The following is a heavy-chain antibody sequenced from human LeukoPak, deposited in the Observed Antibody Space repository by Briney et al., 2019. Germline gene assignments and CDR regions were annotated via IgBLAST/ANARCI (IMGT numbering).Heavy chain of an antibody. D-gene: IGHD3-10*01. CDR1: GYTFSDYN. Sequence: ASVKVSCKASGYTFSDYNIHWVQYAPGKGLEWMGRIDTEDGETIYAERFQGRVTITADTSTNTAYMELTSLRSDDTAVYYCTTDRVDRSFDVWGKGTTVSVSS. J-gene: IGHJ6*04. CDR3: TTDRVDRSFDV. V-gene: IGHV1-69-2*01. CDR2: IDTEDGET.